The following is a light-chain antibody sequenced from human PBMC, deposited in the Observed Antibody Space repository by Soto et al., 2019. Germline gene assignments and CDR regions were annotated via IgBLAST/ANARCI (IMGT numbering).Light chain of an antibody. CDR2: AAS. CDR3: QQYSTYPWT. V-gene: IGKV1-39*01. CDR1: QSISSY. J-gene: IGKJ1*01. Sequence: DIQMTQSPSSLSASVGDRVTITCRASQSISSYLNWYQQKPGKAPKLLIYAASSLESGVPSRFSGSGSATEFTLTISSLQPDDFATYYCQQYSTYPWTFGQGTK.